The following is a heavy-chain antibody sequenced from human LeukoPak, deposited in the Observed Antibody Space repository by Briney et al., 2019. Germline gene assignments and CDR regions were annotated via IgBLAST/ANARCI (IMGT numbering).Heavy chain of an antibody. V-gene: IGHV4-61*02. CDR3: ARASYSYDINGWVPFDY. CDR1: GNSISSGDNY. Sequence: SETLSLTCTVSGNSISSGDNYWSWIPQPAGKGLEWIGRIYTSGSTNYNPSLKSRGTISGDTSKNQFSLRLSSVTAADTAVYYCARASYSYDINGWVPFDYWGQGTLVTVSS. J-gene: IGHJ4*02. CDR2: IYTSGST. D-gene: IGHD3-22*01.